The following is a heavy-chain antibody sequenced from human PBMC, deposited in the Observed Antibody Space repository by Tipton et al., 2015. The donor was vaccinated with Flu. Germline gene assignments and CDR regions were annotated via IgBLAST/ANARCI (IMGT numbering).Heavy chain of an antibody. CDR1: GGSISSYY. J-gene: IGHJ3*02. V-gene: IGHV4-59*01. D-gene: IGHD3-22*01. CDR3: ARVSGYYDSSGTRNDAFDI. Sequence: LRLSCTVSGGSISSYYWSWIRQPPGKGLEWIGYIYYSGSTNYNPSLKSRVTISVDTSKNQFSPKLSSVTAADTAVYYCARVSGYYDSSGTRNDAFDIWGQGTMVTVSS. CDR2: IYYSGST.